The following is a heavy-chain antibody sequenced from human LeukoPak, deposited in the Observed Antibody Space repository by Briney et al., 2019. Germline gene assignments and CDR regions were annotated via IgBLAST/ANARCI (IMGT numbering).Heavy chain of an antibody. D-gene: IGHD6-19*01. CDR2: IRYDGSNK. CDR3: AKEYSGSPDAFDI. Sequence: GGSLRLSCAASGFTFSSYGMHWVRQAPGKGLEWVAFIRYDGSNKYYADSVKGRFTISRDNSKNTLYLQMNSLRAEDTAVYYCAKEYSGSPDAFDIWGQGTMVTVSS. CDR1: GFTFSSYG. V-gene: IGHV3-30*02. J-gene: IGHJ3*02.